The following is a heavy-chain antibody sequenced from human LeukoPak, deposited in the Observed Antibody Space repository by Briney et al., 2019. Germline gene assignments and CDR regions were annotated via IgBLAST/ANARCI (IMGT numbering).Heavy chain of an antibody. Sequence: GASVKVSCKASGYDFTGFYMHWVRQAPGQRLEWMGWIHPNSGDTDYAPRFQGWVTMTRDTSISTVYLELSRLTTVDTAVYYCARVIPTAIPDYYYYYMAVWGKGAPVTVSS. CDR3: ARVIPTAIPDYYYYYMAV. CDR1: GYDFTGFY. J-gene: IGHJ6*03. CDR2: IHPNSGDT. D-gene: IGHD2-2*02. V-gene: IGHV1-2*04.